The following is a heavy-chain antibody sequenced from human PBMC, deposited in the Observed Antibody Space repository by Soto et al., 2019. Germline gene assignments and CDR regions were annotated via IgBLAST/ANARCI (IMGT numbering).Heavy chain of an antibody. Sequence: GSLRLSCAASGFTFNTFWMSWVRQCPGKGLEWVANIKHDGSETYYADSVKGRFTISRDNAKNSLFLQMNTLRTEDTAVYYCARDFATHCSGSTCYPYAYWGQGALVTVSS. V-gene: IGHV3-7*03. CDR2: IKHDGSET. CDR3: ARDFATHCSGSTCYPYAY. CDR1: GFTFNTFW. D-gene: IGHD2-15*01. J-gene: IGHJ4*02.